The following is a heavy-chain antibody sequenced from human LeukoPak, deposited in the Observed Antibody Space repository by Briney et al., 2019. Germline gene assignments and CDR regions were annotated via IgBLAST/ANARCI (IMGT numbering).Heavy chain of an antibody. CDR2: IKQDGSEK. V-gene: IGHV3-7*01. CDR1: GFTFSSYW. J-gene: IGHJ6*02. CDR3: ARPSDDYGDYYGMDV. D-gene: IGHD4-17*01. Sequence: GGSLRLSCAASGFTFSSYWMSWVRQAPGKGLEWVANIKQDGSEKYYVDSVKGRFTISRDNAKNSLYLQMNSLRVEDTAVYYCARPSDDYGDYYGMDVWGQGTTVTVSS.